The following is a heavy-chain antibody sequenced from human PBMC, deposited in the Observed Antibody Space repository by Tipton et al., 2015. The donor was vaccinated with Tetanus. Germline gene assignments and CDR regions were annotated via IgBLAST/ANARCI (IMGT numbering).Heavy chain of an antibody. CDR1: GGSVSSGSYY. J-gene: IGHJ6*02. V-gene: IGHV4-61*01. Sequence: LRLSCTVSGGSVSSGSYYWSWIRQPPGKGLEWIGYIYYSGSTNYNPSLKSRVTISVDTSKNQFSLKLSSVTAADTAVYYCARDYGYSYPYGMDVWGQGTTVTVSS. D-gene: IGHD5-18*01. CDR2: IYYSGST. CDR3: ARDYGYSYPYGMDV.